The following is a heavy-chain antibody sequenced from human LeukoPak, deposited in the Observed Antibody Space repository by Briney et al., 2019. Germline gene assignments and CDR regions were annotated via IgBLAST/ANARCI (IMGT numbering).Heavy chain of an antibody. J-gene: IGHJ4*02. V-gene: IGHV3-15*04. CDR2: IESKTDGGTT. CDR1: EFTFSSYA. Sequence: PGGSLRLSCAASEFTFSSYAMSWVRQIPGKGLEWVGRIESKTDGGTTDYAAPVKGRFTISRDDSTNTLYLQMNSLKSEDTAVYYCTTYGSGRKFDYWGQGILVTVSS. CDR3: TTYGSGRKFDY. D-gene: IGHD3-10*01.